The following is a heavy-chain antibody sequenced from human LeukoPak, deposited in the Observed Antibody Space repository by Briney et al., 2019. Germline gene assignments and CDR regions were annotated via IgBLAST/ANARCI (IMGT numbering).Heavy chain of an antibody. V-gene: IGHV4-39*01. CDR3: ARGHLNSMVRGVLGGGYFDY. CDR1: GASLSSSNYY. CDR2: LHYSGRT. D-gene: IGHD3-10*01. Sequence: SETLSLTCTVSGASLSSSNYYWAWIRQPPGKGLELIASLHYSGRTHHNPSLKSRVSISIDTSKSQFSLQLTSVTAADTAVFYCARGHLNSMVRGVLGGGYFDYWGQGALVTVSS. J-gene: IGHJ4*02.